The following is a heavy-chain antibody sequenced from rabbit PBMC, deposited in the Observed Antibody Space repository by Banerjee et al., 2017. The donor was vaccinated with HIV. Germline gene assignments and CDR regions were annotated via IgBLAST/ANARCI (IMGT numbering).Heavy chain of an antibody. CDR2: IHAGSGGG. J-gene: IGHJ4*01. CDR1: GFSFSSNYW. CDR3: AREGYFAGYAGYGYATGVFSL. Sequence: QEQLEESGGDLVKPEGSLTLTCTASGFSFSSNYWICWVRQAPGKGLELIACIHAGSGGGYYASWAKGRFTISKTSSTTVTLQMTSLTAADTATYFCAREGYFAGYAGYGYATGVFSLWGPGTLVTVS. V-gene: IGHV1S45*01. D-gene: IGHD6-1*01.